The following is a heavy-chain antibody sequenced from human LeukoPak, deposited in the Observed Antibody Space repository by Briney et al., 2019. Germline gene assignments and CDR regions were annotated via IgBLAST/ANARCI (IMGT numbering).Heavy chain of an antibody. J-gene: IGHJ4*02. D-gene: IGHD4-17*01. CDR3: AREQTTVTKV. Sequence: SDTLSLTCTVSGGSIHSYWSWIRQPPGKGLEWIVYIYYSGSTNYNPSLKSRVTISVDTSKNQFSLKLSSVTAADTAVYYCAREQTTVTKVWGQGTLVTVSS. V-gene: IGHV4-59*01. CDR2: IYYSGST. CDR1: GGSIHSY.